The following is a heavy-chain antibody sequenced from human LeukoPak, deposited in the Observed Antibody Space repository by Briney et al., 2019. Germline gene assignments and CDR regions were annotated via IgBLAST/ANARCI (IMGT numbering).Heavy chain of an antibody. CDR1: EFSVGSNY. V-gene: IGHV3-66*01. CDR3: ARAGYSSSWYSRYFDL. D-gene: IGHD6-13*01. CDR2: IYSGGST. Sequence: GGSLRLSCAASEFSVGSNYMTWVRQAPGKGLEWVSLIYSGGSTYYADSVKGRFTISRENSKNTLYLQMNSLRAGDTAVYYCARAGYSSSWYSRYFDLWGRGTLVTVSS. J-gene: IGHJ2*01.